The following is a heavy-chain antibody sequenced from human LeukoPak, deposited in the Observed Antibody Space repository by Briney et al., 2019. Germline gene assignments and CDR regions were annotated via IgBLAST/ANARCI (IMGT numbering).Heavy chain of an antibody. J-gene: IGHJ4*02. Sequence: ASVTVSCKASGYTFTSYGISWVRQAPGQGREWVGWISAYDGNTKYAQKLQGRVTITTDTSTSTAYMELRSLRSDDTAVYHCASGKSLGTIDYWGQGTLVTVSS. CDR1: GYTFTSYG. CDR3: ASGKSLGTIDY. V-gene: IGHV1-18*01. CDR2: ISAYDGNT. D-gene: IGHD1-1*01.